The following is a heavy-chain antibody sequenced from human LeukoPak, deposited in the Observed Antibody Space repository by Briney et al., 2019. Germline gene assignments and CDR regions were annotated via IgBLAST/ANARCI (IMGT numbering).Heavy chain of an antibody. V-gene: IGHV1-8*01. D-gene: IGHD5-18*01. CDR3: ARDNGGTAMAYYYYYYMDV. CDR1: GYTFTSYD. Sequence: ASVKVSCKASGYTFTSYDINWVRQATGQGLEWMGWMNPNSGNTGYAQKFQGRVTMTRDTSISTAYMELSSLRSEDTAVYYCARDNGGTAMAYYYYYYMDVWGKGTTVTISS. CDR2: MNPNSGNT. J-gene: IGHJ6*03.